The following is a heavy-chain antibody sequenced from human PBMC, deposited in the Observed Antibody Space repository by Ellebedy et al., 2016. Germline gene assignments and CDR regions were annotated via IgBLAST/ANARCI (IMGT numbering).Heavy chain of an antibody. D-gene: IGHD2-2*01. CDR2: IYYSGST. J-gene: IGHJ4*02. Sequence: SETLSLTXTVSGGSISSGDYYWSWIRQPPGKGLEWIGYIYYSGSTYYNPSLKSRVTISVDTSKNQFSLKLSSVTAADTAVYYCARAVAHIVVVPAAIEGLDYWGQGTLVTVSS. CDR1: GGSISSGDYY. CDR3: ARAVAHIVVVPAAIEGLDY. V-gene: IGHV4-30-4*01.